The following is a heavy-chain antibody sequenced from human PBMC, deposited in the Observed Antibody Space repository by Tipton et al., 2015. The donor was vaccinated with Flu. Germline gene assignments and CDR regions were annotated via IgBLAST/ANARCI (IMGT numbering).Heavy chain of an antibody. CDR2: ISGSGGKT. CDR3: AKAKTVTIKYYGMDV. Sequence: SLRLSCAASEITFSSYLMTWVRQAPGKGLEWVSVISGSGGKTYHADSVKGRFIISRDNSKNTLYLQMNSLRAEDTAVYYCAKAKTVTIKYYGMDVWGQGTTVTVSS. J-gene: IGHJ6*02. V-gene: IGHV3-23*01. CDR1: EITFSSYL. D-gene: IGHD4-17*01.